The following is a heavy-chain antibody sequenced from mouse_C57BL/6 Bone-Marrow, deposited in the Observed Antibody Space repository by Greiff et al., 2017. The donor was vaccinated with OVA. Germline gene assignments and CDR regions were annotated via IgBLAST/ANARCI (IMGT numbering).Heavy chain of an antibody. D-gene: IGHD2-5*01. CDR2: ISGGGGNT. CDR3: ARHVYSNYVGCDY. Sequence: EVKLEESGGGLVKPGGSLKLSCAASGFTFSSYTISWVRQTPEKRLEWVATISGGGGNTYYPDSVKGRFTISRDNAKNTLYLQMSSLRSEDTALYYCARHVYSNYVGCDYWGQGTTLTVSS. V-gene: IGHV5-9*01. CDR1: GFTFSSYT. J-gene: IGHJ2*01.